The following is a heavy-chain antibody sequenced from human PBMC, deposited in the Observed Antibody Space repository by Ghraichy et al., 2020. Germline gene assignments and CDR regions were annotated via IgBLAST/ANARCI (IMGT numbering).Heavy chain of an antibody. CDR1: GFTFSTYW. D-gene: IGHD1-26*01. Sequence: LSLTCAASGFTFSTYWMHWVRQAPGKGLVWVSRINSDGSDTSYADSVKGRFTISRDNAKNTLYLQMNSLRAEDTAVYYCATVGTKWELLGWGQGTLVTVSS. J-gene: IGHJ4*02. CDR3: ATVGTKWELLG. CDR2: INSDGSDT. V-gene: IGHV3-74*01.